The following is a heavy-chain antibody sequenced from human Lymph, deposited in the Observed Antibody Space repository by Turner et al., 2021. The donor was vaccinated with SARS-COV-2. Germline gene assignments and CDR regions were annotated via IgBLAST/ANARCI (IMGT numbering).Heavy chain of an antibody. J-gene: IGHJ6*02. V-gene: IGHV1-8*02. CDR2: MNPNSGNT. CDR3: ARGRYSGGGMDV. Sequence: QVQLLQSGVAVKKPGAPAKVTCKAPGYTFTSYDINWVRQATGQGLEWMGWMNPNSGNTGYAQNFQGRVTMTRNTSISTAYMELSSLRSEDTAWYYCARGRYSGGGMDVWGQGTTVTVSS. CDR1: GYTFTSYD. D-gene: IGHD1-26*01.